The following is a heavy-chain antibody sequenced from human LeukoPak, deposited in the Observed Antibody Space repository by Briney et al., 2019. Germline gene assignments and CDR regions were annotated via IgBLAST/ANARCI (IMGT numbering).Heavy chain of an antibody. CDR1: GYTFTGYY. V-gene: IGHV1-2*06. J-gene: IGHJ5*02. CDR3: AREAWYSSSKFDP. D-gene: IGHD6-13*01. Sequence: GASVKVSCKASGYTFTGYYMHWVRQAPGQGLEWMGRINPNSGGTNYAQKFQGRVTMTRDTSISTAYMELSRLRSDDTAVYYCAREAWYSSSKFDPWGQGTLVTVSS. CDR2: INPNSGGT.